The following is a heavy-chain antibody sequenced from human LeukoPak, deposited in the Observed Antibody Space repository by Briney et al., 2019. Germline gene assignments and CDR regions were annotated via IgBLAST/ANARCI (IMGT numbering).Heavy chain of an antibody. D-gene: IGHD3-10*01. V-gene: IGHV3-49*04. J-gene: IGHJ4*02. Sequence: GGSLRLSCKTYGFTFGVYAMGWVRQAPGRGLEWVGYIKSEAYGGIAEYAASVKGRFSISRDDSESIVYLQMDSLETEDTGVYYCSREDYYYGSLTHRASDYWGQGTLVTVSS. CDR1: GFTFGVYA. CDR2: IKSEAYGGIA. CDR3: SREDYYYGSLTHRASDY.